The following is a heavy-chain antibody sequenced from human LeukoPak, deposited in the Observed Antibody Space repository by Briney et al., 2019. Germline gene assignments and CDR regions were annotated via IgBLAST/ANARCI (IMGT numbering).Heavy chain of an antibody. J-gene: IGHJ4*02. CDR2: ISSSSGYI. CDR1: GFTFSSYS. V-gene: IGHV3-21*01. Sequence: GGSLRLSCAASGFTFSSYSMNWVRQAPGKGLEWVSSISSSSGYIYYADSVKGRFTISRDNAKNSLYLQMNSLRAEDTAVYYCARWVGANLFDYWGQGTLVTVSS. D-gene: IGHD1-26*01. CDR3: ARWVGANLFDY.